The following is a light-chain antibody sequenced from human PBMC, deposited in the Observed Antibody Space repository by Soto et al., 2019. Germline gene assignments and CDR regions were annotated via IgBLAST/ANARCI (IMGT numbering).Light chain of an antibody. CDR3: QQRSNWPPG. Sequence: DIVLTQSPGTLSLSPGERATLSCRASQSVSSIYLAWYQQKPGQAPRLLIYDASNRATGIPARFSGSGSGTDFTLTISSLEPEDFAVYYCQQRSNWPPGFGPGTKVDIK. V-gene: IGKV3-11*01. J-gene: IGKJ3*01. CDR2: DAS. CDR1: QSVSSIY.